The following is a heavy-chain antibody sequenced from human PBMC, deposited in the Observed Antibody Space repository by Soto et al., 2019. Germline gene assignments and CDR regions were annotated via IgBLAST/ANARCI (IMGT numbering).Heavy chain of an antibody. V-gene: IGHV4-61*01. J-gene: IGHJ5*02. D-gene: IGHD1-20*01. CDR3: ARDGLGIDR. CDR1: GGSVSSGNYY. CDR2: IYYSGST. Sequence: SETLSLTCTVSGGSVSSGNYYWSWIRQPPGKRLEWIGYIYYSGSTNYNHSLKSRVTISVDTSKNQFSLKLSSVTAADTAVYYCARDGLGIDRWGQGTQVT.